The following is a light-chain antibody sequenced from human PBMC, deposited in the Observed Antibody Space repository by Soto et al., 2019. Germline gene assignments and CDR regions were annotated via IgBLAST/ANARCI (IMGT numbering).Light chain of an antibody. CDR1: SSDFGVYNV. J-gene: IGLJ3*02. Sequence: QSALTQPASVSGSPGQSITISCSGTSSDFGVYNVFSWYQQHPGKAPKLIIYEGTKRPSGVSNRFSGSKSGNAASLTISGLQTEDEADYYCCSYADTSTFWVVFGGGTQLTVL. CDR3: CSYADTSTFWVV. CDR2: EGT. V-gene: IGLV2-23*03.